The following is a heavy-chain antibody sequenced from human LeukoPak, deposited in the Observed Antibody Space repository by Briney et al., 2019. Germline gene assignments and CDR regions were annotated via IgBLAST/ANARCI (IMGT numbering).Heavy chain of an antibody. Sequence: SETLSLTCTVSGVSTSSSSYYWGWIRRPPGKGLEWIGNIYYSGSPYYNPSLKSRVTIYVDTSKIQFSLKLSSVTAADTAVYYCARHEYYGLEGGFDYWGQGTLVTVSS. D-gene: IGHD3-10*01. CDR1: GVSTSSSSYY. J-gene: IGHJ4*02. V-gene: IGHV4-39*01. CDR3: ARHEYYGLEGGFDY. CDR2: IYYSGSP.